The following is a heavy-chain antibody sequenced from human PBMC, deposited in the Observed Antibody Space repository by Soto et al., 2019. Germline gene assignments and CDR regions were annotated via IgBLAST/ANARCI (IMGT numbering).Heavy chain of an antibody. D-gene: IGHD3-3*01. CDR1: GYTFTSYD. CDR3: ARAKVNGSGPYYDFWSGYYLYYYYYMDV. CDR2: MNPNSGNT. J-gene: IGHJ6*03. Sequence: ASVKVSCKASGYTFTSYDINWVRQATGQGLEWMGWMNPNSGNTGYAQKFQGRVTMTRNTSISTAYMELSSLRSEDTAVYYCARAKVNGSGPYYDFWSGYYLYYYYYMDVWGKGTTVTVSS. V-gene: IGHV1-8*01.